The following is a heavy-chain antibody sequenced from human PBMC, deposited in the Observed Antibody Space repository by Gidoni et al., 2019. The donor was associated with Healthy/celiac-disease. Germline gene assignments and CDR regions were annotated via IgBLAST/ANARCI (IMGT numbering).Heavy chain of an antibody. J-gene: IGHJ4*02. CDR1: GYTFTSYA. CDR3: ARAPYCSGGSCGLDY. Sequence: QVQLVQSGAEVKKPGASVKVSCKASGYTFTSYAMHWVRQAPGQRLEWMGWINAGNGNTKYSQKFQGRVTITRDTSASTAYMELSSLRSEDTAVYYCARAPYCSGGSCGLDYWGQGTLVTVSS. D-gene: IGHD2-15*01. CDR2: INAGNGNT. V-gene: IGHV1-3*01.